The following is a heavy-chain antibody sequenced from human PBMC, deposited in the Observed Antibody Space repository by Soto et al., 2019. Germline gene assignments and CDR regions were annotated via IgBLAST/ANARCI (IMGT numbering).Heavy chain of an antibody. Sequence: QVQLVESGGGVVQPGRSLRLSCAASGFTFSSYAMHWVRQAPGKGLEWVAVISYDGSNKYYADSVKGRFTISRDNSKNTLYLQMNSLRAEDTAVYYCARDKGGGCSGGSCSRYYYYYYGMDVWGQGTTVTVSS. CDR3: ARDKGGGCSGGSCSRYYYYYYGMDV. CDR2: ISYDGSNK. CDR1: GFTFSSYA. V-gene: IGHV3-30-3*01. J-gene: IGHJ6*02. D-gene: IGHD2-15*01.